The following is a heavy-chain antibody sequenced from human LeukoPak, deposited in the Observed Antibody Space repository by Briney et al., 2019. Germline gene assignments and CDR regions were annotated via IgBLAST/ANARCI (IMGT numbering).Heavy chain of an antibody. CDR1: GGSISSSSYY. D-gene: IGHD6-19*01. Sequence: SETLSLTCTVSGGSISSSSYYWGWIRQPPGKGLEWIGSIYYSGSTYYNPSLKSRVTISVDTSKNQFSLKLSSVTAADTAVYYCARDMTHLAVAGTEYFQHWGQGTLVTVSS. CDR2: IYYSGST. CDR3: ARDMTHLAVAGTEYFQH. J-gene: IGHJ1*01. V-gene: IGHV4-39*07.